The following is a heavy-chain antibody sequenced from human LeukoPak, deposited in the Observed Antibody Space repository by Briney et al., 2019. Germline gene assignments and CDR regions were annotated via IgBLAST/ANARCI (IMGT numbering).Heavy chain of an antibody. CDR2: ISAYNGST. CDR3: ARDPTCSGGSCYLNYYYYYGMDV. D-gene: IGHD2-15*01. V-gene: IGHV1-18*01. CDR1: GYTFTSYG. J-gene: IGHJ6*02. Sequence: GASVKVSCKASGYTFTSYGISWVRQAPGQGLEWMGWISAYNGSTNYAQKLQGRVTMTTDTSTSTAYMELRSLRSDDTAVYYCARDPTCSGGSCYLNYYYYYGMDVWGQGTTVTVSS.